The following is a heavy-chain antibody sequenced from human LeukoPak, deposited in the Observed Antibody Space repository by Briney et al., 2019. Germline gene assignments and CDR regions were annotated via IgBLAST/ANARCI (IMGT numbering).Heavy chain of an antibody. V-gene: IGHV3-21*01. J-gene: IGHJ4*02. CDR2: ISTSSSYV. D-gene: IGHD4-17*01. CDR1: GITFSSYS. Sequence: PGGSLRLSCAASGITFSSYSMNWVRQAPGKGLEWVSSISTSSSYVYYADSVKGRFTISRDNAKNSLYLQMNSLRAEDTAVYYCARRYGDYVGSFEYWGQGTQVTVSS. CDR3: ARRYGDYVGSFEY.